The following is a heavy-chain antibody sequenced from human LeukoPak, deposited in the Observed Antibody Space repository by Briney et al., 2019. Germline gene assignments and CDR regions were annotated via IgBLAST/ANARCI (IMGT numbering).Heavy chain of an antibody. CDR3: ARTVIAVAANWFDP. CDR2: ISSSSSII. D-gene: IGHD6-19*01. J-gene: IGHJ5*02. Sequence: QPGESLRLSCAASGLTFSSYSMNWVRQAPGKGLEWVSYISSSSSIISYADSVKGRFTISRDNAKNSLYLQMNSLRDEDTAVYYCARTVIAVAANWFDPWGQGTLVTVSS. V-gene: IGHV3-48*02. CDR1: GLTFSSYS.